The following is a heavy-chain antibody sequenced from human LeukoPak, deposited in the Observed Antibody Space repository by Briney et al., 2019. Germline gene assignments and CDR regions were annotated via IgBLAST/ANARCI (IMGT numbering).Heavy chain of an antibody. CDR3: ARDPFGQQRGARMDV. Sequence: GGSLRLSCAASGFTFSSYAMHWVRQAPGKGLEWVAVISYDGSNKYYADSVKGRFTISRDNSKNTLYLQMNSLRADDTAVYYCARDPFGQQRGARMDVWGQGTTVTVSS. D-gene: IGHD6-13*01. CDR2: ISYDGSNK. V-gene: IGHV3-30*04. J-gene: IGHJ6*02. CDR1: GFTFSSYA.